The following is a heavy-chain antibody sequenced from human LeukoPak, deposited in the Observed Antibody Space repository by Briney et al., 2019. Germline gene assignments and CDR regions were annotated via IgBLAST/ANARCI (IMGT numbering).Heavy chain of an antibody. CDR3: ARIGDILTGYYYFDY. V-gene: IGHV1-8*01. J-gene: IGHJ4*02. Sequence: ASVKVSCKASGYTFTSYDINWVRQATGQGLEWMGWMNPNSGNTGYAQKFQGRVTMTRNTSISTAYMELSSPRSEDTAVYYCARIGDILTGYYYFDYWGQGTLVTVSS. D-gene: IGHD3-9*01. CDR2: MNPNSGNT. CDR1: GYTFTSYD.